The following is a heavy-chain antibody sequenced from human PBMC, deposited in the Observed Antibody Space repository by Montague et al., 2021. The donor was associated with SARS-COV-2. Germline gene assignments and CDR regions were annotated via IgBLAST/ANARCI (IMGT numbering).Heavy chain of an antibody. CDR3: ARGRVNLSMVVVVFTGASYYFEY. V-gene: IGHV4-39*07. D-gene: IGHD3-22*01. J-gene: IGHJ4*02. CDR1: GGSISSSSYY. Sequence: SETLSLTCTVSGGSISSSSYYWGWIRQPPGKGLEWIGSIYYSGSTYYNPSLKSRVTISVDTSKNQFSLKLSSVTAADAAFYRCARGRVNLSMVVVVFTGASYYFEYWAQGTLVTVSS. CDR2: IYYSGST.